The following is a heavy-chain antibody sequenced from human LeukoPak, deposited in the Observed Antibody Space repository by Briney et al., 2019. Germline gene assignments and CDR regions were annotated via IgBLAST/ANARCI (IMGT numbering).Heavy chain of an antibody. Sequence: GGSLRLSCAASGFTFDDYAMHWVRQAPGKGLEWVSGISWNSGSIGYADSVKGRFTISRDNAKNSLYLQMNSLRAEGTALYYCAKSLTGYYLDAFDIWGQGTMVTVSS. CDR3: AKSLTGYYLDAFDI. CDR1: GFTFDDYA. D-gene: IGHD3-9*01. V-gene: IGHV3-9*01. CDR2: ISWNSGSI. J-gene: IGHJ3*02.